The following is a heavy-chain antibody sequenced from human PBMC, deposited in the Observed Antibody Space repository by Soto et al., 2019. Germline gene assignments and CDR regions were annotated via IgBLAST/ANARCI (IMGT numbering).Heavy chain of an antibody. Sequence: TLSLTCTVSGGSISSYYWSWIRQPAGKGLEWIGRIYTSGSTNYNPSLKGRVTMSVDTSKNQFSLKLSSVTAADTAVYYCARDRHYYDSSRGMDVWGQGTTVTVS. CDR1: GGSISSYY. D-gene: IGHD3-22*01. J-gene: IGHJ6*02. CDR2: IYTSGST. V-gene: IGHV4-4*07. CDR3: ARDRHYYDSSRGMDV.